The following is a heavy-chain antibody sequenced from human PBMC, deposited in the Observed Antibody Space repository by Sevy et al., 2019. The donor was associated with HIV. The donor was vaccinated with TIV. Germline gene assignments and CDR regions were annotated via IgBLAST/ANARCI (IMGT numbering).Heavy chain of an antibody. D-gene: IGHD6-13*01. Sequence: LSETLSLTCSVSDDSINSYYWSWIRQPPGKGLQWIGYIYNNIGSTSYNPSLTSRVTISVDTSKNQFSLKLTSVTAADTAVYYCARGAVVIGTAATPVLDFWGQGSLVTVSS. CDR2: IYNNIGST. CDR1: DDSINSYY. CDR3: ARGAVVIGTAATPVLDF. V-gene: IGHV4-59*08. J-gene: IGHJ4*02.